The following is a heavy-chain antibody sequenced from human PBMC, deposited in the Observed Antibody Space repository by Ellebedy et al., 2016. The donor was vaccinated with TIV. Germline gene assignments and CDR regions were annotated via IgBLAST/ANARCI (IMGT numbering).Heavy chain of an antibody. CDR1: GGSVSSGGYY. V-gene: IGHV4-61*08. J-gene: IGHJ4*02. Sequence: MPLETLSLTCTVSGGSVSSGGYYWNWIRQSPGQGLEWIVDIYYSGNTKYNPSLKSRATISIDTSKNQFSLKLSSVTAADTAVYYCARDSSGLSTAHPPDYWGQGTLVTVSS. D-gene: IGHD6-19*01. CDR2: IYYSGNT. CDR3: ARDSSGLSTAHPPDY.